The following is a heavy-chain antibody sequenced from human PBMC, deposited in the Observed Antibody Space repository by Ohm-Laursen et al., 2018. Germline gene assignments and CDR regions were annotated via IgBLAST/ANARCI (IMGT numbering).Heavy chain of an antibody. CDR3: ARSSRIQLWPRRAFDI. V-gene: IGHV4-4*07. CDR1: GGSISSYY. CDR2: IYTSGST. J-gene: IGHJ3*02. Sequence: SETLSLTCTVSGGSISSYYWSWIRQPAGKGLEWIGRIYTSGSTNYNPSLKSRVTMSVDTSKNQFSLKLSSVTAADTAVYYCARSSRIQLWPRRAFDIWGQGTMVTVSS. D-gene: IGHD5-18*01.